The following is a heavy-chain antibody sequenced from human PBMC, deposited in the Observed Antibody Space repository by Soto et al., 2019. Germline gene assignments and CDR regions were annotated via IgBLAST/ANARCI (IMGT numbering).Heavy chain of an antibody. D-gene: IGHD1-26*01. CDR3: ARAGLGEGSDY. Sequence: QVQLQESGPGLVKPSETLSLTCSVSGGSVSSGSYYWSWIRQPPGKGLEWIGYIYYSGSTKYNPSLKSRVTISVDTSKNQFSLKLSSVTAADTAVYYCARAGLGEGSDYWGQGTLVTVSS. J-gene: IGHJ4*02. CDR1: GGSVSSGSYY. CDR2: IYYSGST. V-gene: IGHV4-61*01.